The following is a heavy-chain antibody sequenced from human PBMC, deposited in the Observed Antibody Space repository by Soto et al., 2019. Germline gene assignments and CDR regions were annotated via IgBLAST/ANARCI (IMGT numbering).Heavy chain of an antibody. CDR1: GGSFSGYY. V-gene: IGHV4-34*01. CDR3: ARGTSGDHEVRYYYYYMDV. J-gene: IGHJ6*03. CDR2: INHSGST. D-gene: IGHD4-17*01. Sequence: SETLSLTCAVYGGSFSGYYWSWIRQPPGKGLEWIGEINHSGSTNYNPSLKSRVTISVDTSKNQFSLKLSSVTAADTAVYYCARGTSGDHEVRYYYYYMDVWGKGTTVTVSS.